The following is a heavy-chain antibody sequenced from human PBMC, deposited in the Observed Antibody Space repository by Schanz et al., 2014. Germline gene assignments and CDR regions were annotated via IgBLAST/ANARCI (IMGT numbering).Heavy chain of an antibody. Sequence: QVQLQESGPGLVEPSQTLSLTCTVSGDSISSAYWSWIRQHPGKGLEWIGFIYYRGNTYYNPSLKSRVSISLDPSKTQFFLNLNSLTAADTAVYYCARLDGFGYWGQGTLVTVSS. D-gene: IGHD3-10*01. V-gene: IGHV4-31*03. CDR3: ARLDGFGY. J-gene: IGHJ4*02. CDR1: GDSISSAY. CDR2: IYYRGNT.